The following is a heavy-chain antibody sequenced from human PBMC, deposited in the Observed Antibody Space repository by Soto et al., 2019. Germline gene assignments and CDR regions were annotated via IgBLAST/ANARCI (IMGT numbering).Heavy chain of an antibody. Sequence: EVQLVESGGGLVQPGGSLRLSCAVSGFTVSSNYMSWVRQAPGKGLEWVSVIYSVGSTFYADSVKGRFTISRDNSKNTRYLQMNSLRAEDTAVYYCARGFDYGDYCDYYGQGTLVTVSS. CDR3: ARGFDYGDYCDY. V-gene: IGHV3-66*01. CDR1: GFTVSSNY. J-gene: IGHJ4*02. CDR2: IYSVGST. D-gene: IGHD4-17*01.